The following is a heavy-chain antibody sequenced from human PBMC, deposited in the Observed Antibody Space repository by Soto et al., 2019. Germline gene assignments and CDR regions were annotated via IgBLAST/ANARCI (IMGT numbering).Heavy chain of an antibody. D-gene: IGHD3-10*01. V-gene: IGHV3-23*01. J-gene: IGHJ4*02. CDR3: AKRGPVLLWFGEPQGHLDY. Sequence: PGGSLRLSCAASGFTFSSYAMSWVRQAPGKGLEWVSAISGSGGSTYYADSVKGRFTISRDNSKNTLYLQMNSLRAEDTAVYYCAKRGPVLLWFGEPQGHLDYWGQGTLVTVSS. CDR1: GFTFSSYA. CDR2: ISGSGGST.